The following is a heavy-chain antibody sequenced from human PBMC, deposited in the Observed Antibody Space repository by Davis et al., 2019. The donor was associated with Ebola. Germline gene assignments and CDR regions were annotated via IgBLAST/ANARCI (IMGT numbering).Heavy chain of an antibody. Sequence: SETLSLTCAVYGGSFSGYYFSWIRHPPGKGLEWIGQINHSGSTNYNPSLRSRVTISVDTSKNQFSLKLTSVTAADTAVYYCANAPGRFLEWWDDCWGQGTLVTVSS. CDR1: GGSFSGYY. J-gene: IGHJ4*02. V-gene: IGHV4-34*01. CDR2: INHSGST. CDR3: ANAPGRFLEWWDDC. D-gene: IGHD3-3*01.